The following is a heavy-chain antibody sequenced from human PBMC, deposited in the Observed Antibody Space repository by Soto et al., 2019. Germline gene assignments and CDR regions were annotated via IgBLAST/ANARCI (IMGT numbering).Heavy chain of an antibody. D-gene: IGHD1-26*01. CDR3: AKDGGPGSPVYGMDV. V-gene: IGHV3-30*18. CDR2: ISYDGSNK. J-gene: IGHJ6*02. Sequence: LRLSCAASGFTFSSYGMHWVRQAPGKGLEWVAVISYDGSNKYYADSVKGRFTTSRDNSKNTLYLQMNSLRAEDTAVYYCAKDGGPGSPVYGMDVWGQGTTVTVSS. CDR1: GFTFSSYG.